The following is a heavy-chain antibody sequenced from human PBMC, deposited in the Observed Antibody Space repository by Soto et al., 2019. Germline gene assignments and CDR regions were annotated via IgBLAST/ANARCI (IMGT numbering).Heavy chain of an antibody. D-gene: IGHD4-17*01. CDR2: IYFDGSNK. CDR3: ARVGGTVTSDY. J-gene: IGHJ4*02. CDR1: GFSFSTYG. V-gene: IGHV3-33*01. Sequence: QVQLVESGGGVVQPGRSLRLSCAASGFSFSTYGMHWVRQAPGEGLEWLALIYFDGSNKYYADSVKGRFTISRDNSKNTLYLQMSSLRAEDTAVYYCARVGGTVTSDYWGQGTLVTVSS.